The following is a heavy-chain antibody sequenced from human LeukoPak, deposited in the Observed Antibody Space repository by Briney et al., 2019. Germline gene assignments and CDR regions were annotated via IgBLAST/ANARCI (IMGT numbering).Heavy chain of an antibody. CDR3: AKDRQWLVLGVGDY. V-gene: IGHV3-74*01. J-gene: IGHJ4*02. Sequence: GGSLRLSCALSGFTSSSYWMHWVRQVPGKGLVWVSRINDDGTYTVYADSVKGRFTISRDNAKNSLYLQMNSLRAEDTAVYYCAKDRQWLVLGVGDYWGQGTLVTVSS. CDR2: INDDGTYT. CDR1: GFTSSSYW. D-gene: IGHD6-19*01.